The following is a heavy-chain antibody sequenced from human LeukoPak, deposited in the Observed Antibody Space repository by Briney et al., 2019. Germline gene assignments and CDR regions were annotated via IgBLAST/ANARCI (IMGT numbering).Heavy chain of an antibody. CDR2: IIPIFGTA. CDR1: GGTFSSYA. V-gene: IGHV1-69*13. Sequence: SVKVSCKASGGTFSSYAISWVRQAPGQGLGWMGGIIPIFGTANYAQKFQGRVTITADESTSTAYMELSSLRSEDTAVYYCASYYYDSSGYYSAEYFQHWGQGTLVTVSS. J-gene: IGHJ1*01. D-gene: IGHD3-22*01. CDR3: ASYYYDSSGYYSAEYFQH.